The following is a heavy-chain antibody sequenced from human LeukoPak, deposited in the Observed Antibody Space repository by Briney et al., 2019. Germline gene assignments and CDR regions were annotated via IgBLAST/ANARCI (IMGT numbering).Heavy chain of an antibody. V-gene: IGHV3-7*01. D-gene: IGHD2-8*02. J-gene: IGHJ4*02. Sequence: GGSLRLSCAASEFTFSSYWMSWVRQAPGKGLEWVANIKQDGSGCYYLDSVKGRFTISRDNAKSSLYLQMNSLRAEDTAVYYCDNVRVGWGQGTLVTVSS. CDR3: DNVRVG. CDR2: IKQDGSGC. CDR1: EFTFSSYW.